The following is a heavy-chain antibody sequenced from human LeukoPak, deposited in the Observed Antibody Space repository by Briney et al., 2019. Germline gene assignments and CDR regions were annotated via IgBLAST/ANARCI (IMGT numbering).Heavy chain of an antibody. J-gene: IGHJ4*02. CDR1: GFTSTNFA. CDR2: IIVGSGAT. D-gene: IGHD3-16*01. V-gene: IGHV1-58*01. Sequence: SVKVSCKASGFTSTNFAVQWVRQARGQRLEWIGWIIVGSGATKCAQDFQERVTITRDLTTSTLYMELRSLTSEDTAVYYCAADLSNPRMGASYLDSWGQGTLVTVSS. CDR3: AADLSNPRMGASYLDS.